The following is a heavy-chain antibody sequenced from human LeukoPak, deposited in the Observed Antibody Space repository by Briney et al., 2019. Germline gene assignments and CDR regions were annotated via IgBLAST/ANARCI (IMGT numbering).Heavy chain of an antibody. CDR2: IYYSGST. V-gene: IGHV4-59*11. D-gene: IGHD5-12*01. Sequence: NPSETLSLTCTVSGVSISSHYWSWIRQPPGKGLEWIGYIYYSGSTNYNPSLKSRVTISVDTSKNQFSLKLSSVIAADTAVYYCARAGGIVATGVYYYYYYMDVWGKGTTVTVSS. CDR3: ARAGGIVATGVYYYYYYMDV. J-gene: IGHJ6*03. CDR1: GVSISSHY.